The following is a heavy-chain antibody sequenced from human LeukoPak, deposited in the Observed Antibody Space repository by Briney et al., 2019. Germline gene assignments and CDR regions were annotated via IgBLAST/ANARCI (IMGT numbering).Heavy chain of an antibody. Sequence: PGGSLRLSCAASGFTVSSNYMSWVRQAPGKGLEWVSVIYSGANTYYADSVKGRFTISRDNSKNTLYLQMNSLRAEDTAVYYCARDNYGSGSYYPFEYWGQGTLVTISP. CDR3: ARDNYGSGSYYPFEY. D-gene: IGHD3-10*01. V-gene: IGHV3-66*01. CDR1: GFTVSSNY. CDR2: IYSGANT. J-gene: IGHJ4*02.